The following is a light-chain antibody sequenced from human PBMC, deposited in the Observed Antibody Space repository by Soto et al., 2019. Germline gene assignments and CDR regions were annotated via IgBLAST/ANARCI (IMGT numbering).Light chain of an antibody. Sequence: EIVMTQSPATLSVSPGERATLSCRASQSVSSNVAWYQQKPGQAPRLVIYDASTRATGIPARFSGSGSGTEFTLTISSLQSEDFAVYCCQQYDSWPPLTFGGGAKVEIK. CDR2: DAS. V-gene: IGKV3-15*01. CDR3: QQYDSWPPLT. CDR1: QSVSSN. J-gene: IGKJ4*02.